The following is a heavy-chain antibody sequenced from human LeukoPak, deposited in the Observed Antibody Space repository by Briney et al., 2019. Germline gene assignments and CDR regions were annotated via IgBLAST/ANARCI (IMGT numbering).Heavy chain of an antibody. D-gene: IGHD3-22*01. CDR2: ISHDGTT. Sequence: SETLSLTCGVSGGSINITNYWSWVRQAPGKGLEWIGEISHDGTTNYNPSLRSRVAMSFDRANNQFSLSLTSVTAADTAVYYCTREDRPFCPFAYWGQGVLVTVSS. V-gene: IGHV4-4*02. CDR1: GGSINITNY. CDR3: TREDRPFCPFAY. J-gene: IGHJ4*02.